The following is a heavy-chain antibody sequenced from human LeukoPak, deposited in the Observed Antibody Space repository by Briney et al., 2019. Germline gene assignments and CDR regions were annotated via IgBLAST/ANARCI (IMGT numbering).Heavy chain of an antibody. CDR2: ISAYNGNT. J-gene: IGHJ4*02. D-gene: IGHD3-22*01. CDR1: GYTFTSYG. V-gene: IGHV1-18*01. Sequence: GASVKVSCKASGYTFTSYGISGVRKAPGQGLEGLGWISAYNGNTNYAQKLQGRVTMTTDTSTSTAYMELRSLRSDDTAVYYCASAYDSSGYYYYWGQGTLVTVSS. CDR3: ASAYDSSGYYYY.